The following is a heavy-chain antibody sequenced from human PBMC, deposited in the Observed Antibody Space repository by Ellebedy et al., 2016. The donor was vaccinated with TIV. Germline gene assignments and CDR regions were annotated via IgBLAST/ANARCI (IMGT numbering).Heavy chain of an antibody. CDR1: GFTVSTNY. CDR2: IYRTGTT. J-gene: IGHJ4*02. CDR3: GTPGGYVSGFGQ. V-gene: IGHV3-53*01. D-gene: IGHD2-15*01. Sequence: GESLKISCAVSGFTVSTNYMSWVRQAPGKGLEWVAIIYRTGTTFYPDSAKGRFTISRDNSKNTLYLQMNSLRAEDTAVYYCGTPGGYVSGFGQWGQGTLVIVSS.